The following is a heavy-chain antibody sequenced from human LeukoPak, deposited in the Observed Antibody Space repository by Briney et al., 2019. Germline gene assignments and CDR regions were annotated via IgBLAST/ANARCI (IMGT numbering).Heavy chain of an antibody. CDR1: GGSIGSYY. CDR3: ARASKGLRLREYYFDY. Sequence: TASEALSLTCTVSGGSIGSYYWSWIRQPAGKGLEWIGRIYTSGSTNYNPSLKSRVTMSVDTSKNQFSLKLSSVTAADTAVYYCARASKGLRLREYYFDYWGQGTLVTVSS. V-gene: IGHV4-4*07. CDR2: IYTSGST. D-gene: IGHD5-12*01. J-gene: IGHJ4*02.